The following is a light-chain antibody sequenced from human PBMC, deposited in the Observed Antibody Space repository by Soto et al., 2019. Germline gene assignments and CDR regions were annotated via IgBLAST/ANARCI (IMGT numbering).Light chain of an antibody. Sequence: DIQMTQSPSSVSASVGDRVVITCRASQDISNYLAWYQQKPGDAPELLIYAASRLKRGVPSRFSGSGSGTDFTLIIDSLQPEDFATYYCQQAHIFPLTFSGGTKVEI. CDR3: QQAHIFPLT. CDR2: AAS. CDR1: QDISNY. J-gene: IGKJ4*01. V-gene: IGKV1-12*01.